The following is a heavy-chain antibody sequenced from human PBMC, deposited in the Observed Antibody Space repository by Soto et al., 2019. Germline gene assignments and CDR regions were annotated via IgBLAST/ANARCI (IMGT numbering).Heavy chain of an antibody. CDR3: ARGLILWFGELSRRGGYYYYMDV. Sequence: QVQLQQWGAGLLKPSETLSLTCAVYGGSFSGYQWSWIRQTPGKGLEWIGEINDSGNINYNPSLKSRVTIVLDTPKKQISRKLSSVTAADAAVYYCARGLILWFGELSRRGGYYYYMDVWGKGNTVTVSS. CDR1: GGSFSGYQ. CDR2: INDSGNI. V-gene: IGHV4-34*01. J-gene: IGHJ6*03. D-gene: IGHD3-10*01.